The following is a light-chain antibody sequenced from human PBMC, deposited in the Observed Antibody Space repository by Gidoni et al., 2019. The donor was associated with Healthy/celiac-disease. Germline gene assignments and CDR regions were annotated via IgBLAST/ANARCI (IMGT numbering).Light chain of an antibody. CDR3: QQYNNLPPSLT. CDR1: QSVSSN. J-gene: IGKJ4*01. CDR2: GAS. V-gene: IGKV3-15*01. Sequence: VMTQSPATLSVSPGERATLSCRASQSVSSNLAWYQQKPGQAPRLLIYGASTRATGIPARFSGSGSGKEFTLTINNLQSEGFAVYYCQQYNNLPPSLTFGGGTKVEIK.